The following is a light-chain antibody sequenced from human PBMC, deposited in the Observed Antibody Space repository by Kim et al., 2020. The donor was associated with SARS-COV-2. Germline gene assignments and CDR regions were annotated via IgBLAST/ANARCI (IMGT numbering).Light chain of an antibody. J-gene: IGLJ2*01. CDR1: NLGSKS. V-gene: IGLV3-21*04. Sequence: APGKTASITCGGDNLGSKSVHWYQQKPGQAPVLVIYYDTERPSGIPERFSGSNSGNTATLNISGVEVADEADYYCQVWDSGTDHVVFGGGTQLTVL. CDR3: QVWDSGTDHVV. CDR2: YDT.